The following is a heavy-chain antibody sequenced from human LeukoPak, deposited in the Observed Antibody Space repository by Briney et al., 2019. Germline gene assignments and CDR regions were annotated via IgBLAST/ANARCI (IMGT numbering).Heavy chain of an antibody. CDR2: ISAYNGNT. J-gene: IGHJ4*02. CDR1: GYTFTSYG. V-gene: IGHV1-18*01. D-gene: IGHD3-22*01. CDR3: ARDPKTVYYYDSSGYLDY. Sequence: ASVKVSCKASGYTFTSYGISWVRQAPGQGLEWMGWISAYNGNTNYAQKLQGRVTMTTDTSTSTAYMELRSLRSDDTAVYYCARDPKTVYYYDSSGYLDYWGQGTLVTVCS.